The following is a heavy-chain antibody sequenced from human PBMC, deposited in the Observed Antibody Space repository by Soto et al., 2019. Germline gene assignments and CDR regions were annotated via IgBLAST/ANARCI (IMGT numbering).Heavy chain of an antibody. V-gene: IGHV4-4*07. Sequence: SETLSLTCTVSGVSISGYYWSWIRQPAGKGLEWIGRIHTSGSTNHNPSHERRVTMSVDVSKNQFSLHLSSVTAADTAVYYCARVLDYSNPLTFNSYPGMDVGGQGTTVTVSS. D-gene: IGHD4-4*01. CDR3: ARVLDYSNPLTFNSYPGMDV. CDR2: IHTSGST. J-gene: IGHJ6*02. CDR1: GVSISGYY.